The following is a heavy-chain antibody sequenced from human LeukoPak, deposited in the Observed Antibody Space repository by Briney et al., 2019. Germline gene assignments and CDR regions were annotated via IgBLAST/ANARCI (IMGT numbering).Heavy chain of an antibody. CDR1: GYSISSGYY. V-gene: IGHV4-38-2*02. CDR2: IYHSGST. Sequence: SETLSLTCTVSGYSISSGYYWGWIRQPPGKGLEWIGSIYHSGSTYYNPSLKSRVTISVDTSKNQFSLKLSSVTAADTAVYYCARDLGYSYGYAGYNWFDPWGQGTLVTVSS. J-gene: IGHJ5*02. CDR3: ARDLGYSYGYAGYNWFDP. D-gene: IGHD5-18*01.